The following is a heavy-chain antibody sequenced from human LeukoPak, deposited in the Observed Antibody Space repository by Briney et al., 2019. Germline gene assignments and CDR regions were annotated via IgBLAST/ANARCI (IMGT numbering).Heavy chain of an antibody. V-gene: IGHV4-59*12. CDR1: GGCISSYY. CDR3: AREAIVATDRDAFDI. CDR2: IYYSGST. Sequence: PSETLSLTCTVSGGCISSYYWSWIRQPPGKGLEWIGYIYYSGSTNYNPSLKSRVTISVDTSKNQLSLKLSSVTAADTAVYYCAREAIVATDRDAFDIWGQGTMVTVSS. J-gene: IGHJ3*02. D-gene: IGHD5-12*01.